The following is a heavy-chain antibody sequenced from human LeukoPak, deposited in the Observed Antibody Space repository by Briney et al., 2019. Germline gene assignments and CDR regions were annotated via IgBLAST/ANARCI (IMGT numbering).Heavy chain of an antibody. J-gene: IGHJ4*02. V-gene: IGHV4-34*01. CDR3: ARVPLYYYGSGSYYPHAFYFDY. D-gene: IGHD3-10*01. Sequence: SETLCLTCADSGGSFSGYSWSWIRQPPGKGLEWIGEINHRGSTNYNPSLKSRVTISVDTSKNQFSLKLSSVTAADTAVYYCARVPLYYYGSGSYYPHAFYFDYWGQGTLVTVSS. CDR2: INHRGST. CDR1: GGSFSGYS.